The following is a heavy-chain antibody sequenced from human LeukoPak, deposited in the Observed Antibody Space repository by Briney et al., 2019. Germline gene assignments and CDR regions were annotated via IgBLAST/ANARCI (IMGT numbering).Heavy chain of an antibody. Sequence: SETLSLTCAVYGGSFSGYYRSWIRQPPGKGLEWIGEINHSGSTNYNPSLKSRVTISVDTSKNQFSLKLSSVTAADTAVYYCARNRGILRKTWFDPWGQGTLVTVSS. V-gene: IGHV4-34*01. D-gene: IGHD6-13*01. CDR2: INHSGST. CDR1: GGSFSGYY. J-gene: IGHJ5*02. CDR3: ARNRGILRKTWFDP.